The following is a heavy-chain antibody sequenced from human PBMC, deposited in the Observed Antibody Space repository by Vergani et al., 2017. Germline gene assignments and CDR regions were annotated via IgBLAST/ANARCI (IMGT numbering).Heavy chain of an antibody. Sequence: QVQLQESGPGLVKPSETLSLICTVSNDSVSNTFYYWGWIRQTPGKGLGWIGSIYYSGSTYYNPSLESRVTMSVDTSKRQFSLKLSCVPAADTAVYYCTRHGAVVADNSWFDPWGQGTLVTVSS. CDR2: IYYSGST. J-gene: IGHJ5*02. D-gene: IGHD2-21*01. CDR1: NDSVSNTFYY. CDR3: TRHGAVVADNSWFDP. V-gene: IGHV4-39*01.